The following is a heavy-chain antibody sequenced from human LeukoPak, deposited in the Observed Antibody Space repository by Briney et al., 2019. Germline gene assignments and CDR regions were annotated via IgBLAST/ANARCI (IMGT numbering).Heavy chain of an antibody. CDR3: ARGTTVTRYFDY. V-gene: IGHV4-31*03. Sequence: SQTLSLTCTVSGGSISSGGYYWSWLRQHPGKGLEWSGYIYYSGSTYYNPCLKSRVTISVDTSKNQFSLKLSSVTAADTAVCYCARGTTVTRYFDYWGQGTLVTVSS. CDR2: IYYSGST. J-gene: IGHJ4*02. D-gene: IGHD4-17*01. CDR1: GGSISSGGYY.